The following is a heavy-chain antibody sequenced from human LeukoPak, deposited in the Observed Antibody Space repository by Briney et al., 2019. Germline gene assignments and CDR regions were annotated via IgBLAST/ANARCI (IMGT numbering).Heavy chain of an antibody. CDR2: IYYSGST. CDR3: ARSPVGGSGSHYFDY. V-gene: IGHV4-59*12. J-gene: IGHJ4*02. CDR1: GGSISSYY. Sequence: SETLSLTCTVSGGSISSYYWSWIRQPPGKGLEWIGYIYYSGSTNYNPSLKSRVTISVDTSKNQFSLKLSSVTAADTAVYYCARSPVGGSGSHYFDYWGQGTLVTVSS. D-gene: IGHD6-19*01.